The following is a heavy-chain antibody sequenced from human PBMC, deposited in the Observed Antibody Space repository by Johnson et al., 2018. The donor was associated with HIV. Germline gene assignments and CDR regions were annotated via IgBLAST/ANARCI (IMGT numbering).Heavy chain of an antibody. Sequence: QVQVLESGGGLVQPGGSLIVSCEASGLTFSDYYMSWIRQAPGKGLEWVSYISSSGSSRYYADSVKGRFTISRDTSQNTVFLQMNSLRAEDTAVYYCARDRARDAFDVWGQGTMVTVSS. V-gene: IGHV3-11*04. CDR3: ARDRARDAFDV. CDR2: ISSSGSSR. CDR1: GLTFSDYY. J-gene: IGHJ3*01.